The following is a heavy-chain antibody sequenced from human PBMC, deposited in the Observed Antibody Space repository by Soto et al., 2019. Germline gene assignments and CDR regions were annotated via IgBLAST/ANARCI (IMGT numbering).Heavy chain of an antibody. J-gene: IGHJ6*03. Sequence: QVQLVESGGGSVKPGGSLRLSCEASGFTFNDYYMSWIRQAQGKGLECVSYIDSSAGTVFYADAVKGRFTISRDNAKNSLYLQRNSLRAEDTAVYYCARDAGGDYDFWSGYSNYYMDVWGKGATVTVSS. CDR1: GFTFNDYY. V-gene: IGHV3-11*01. CDR3: ARDAGGDYDFWSGYSNYYMDV. D-gene: IGHD3-3*01. CDR2: IDSSAGTV.